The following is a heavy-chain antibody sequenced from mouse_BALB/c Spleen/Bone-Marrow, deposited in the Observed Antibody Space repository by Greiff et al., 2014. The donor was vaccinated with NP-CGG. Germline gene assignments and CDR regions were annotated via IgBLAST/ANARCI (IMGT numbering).Heavy chain of an antibody. CDR2: IDPSDSYT. V-gene: IGHV1S127*01. CDR1: GYTFTSYW. Sequence: QVQLKESGAELVKPGASVKMSCKASGYTFTSYWMHWVKQRPGQGLEWIGVIDPSDSYTSYNQKFKGKATLTVDISSSTAYMQRSSLTSEDSAVYYCTRRGYYAMDYWGQGPPVTVSS. J-gene: IGHJ4*01. CDR3: TRRGYYAMDY.